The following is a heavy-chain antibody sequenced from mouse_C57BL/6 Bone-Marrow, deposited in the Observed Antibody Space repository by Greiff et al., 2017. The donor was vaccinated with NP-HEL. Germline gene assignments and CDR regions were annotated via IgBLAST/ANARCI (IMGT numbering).Heavy chain of an antibody. V-gene: IGHV5-4*03. J-gene: IGHJ3*01. Sequence: DVMLVESGGGLVKPGGSLKLSCAASGFTFSSYAMSWVRQTPEKRLEWVATISDGGSYTYYPDNVKGRFTISRDNAKNNLYLQMSHLKSEDTAMYYCARYGLAWFAYWGQGTLVTVSA. CDR1: GFTFSSYA. CDR2: ISDGGSYT. D-gene: IGHD2-10*02. CDR3: ARYGLAWFAY.